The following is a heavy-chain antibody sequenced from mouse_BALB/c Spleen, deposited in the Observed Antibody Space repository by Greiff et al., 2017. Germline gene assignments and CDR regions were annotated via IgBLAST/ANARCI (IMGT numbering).Heavy chain of an antibody. V-gene: IGHV1S81*02. CDR1: GYTFTSYY. Sequence: VQLQQPGAELVKPGASVKLSCKASGYTFTSYYMYWVKQRPGQGLEWIGGINPSNGGTNFNEKFKSKATLTVDKSSSTAYMQLSSLTSEDSAVYYCARGDSYYFDYWGQGTTLTVSS. CDR2: INPSNGGT. J-gene: IGHJ2*01. CDR3: ARGDSYYFDY. D-gene: IGHD3-3*01.